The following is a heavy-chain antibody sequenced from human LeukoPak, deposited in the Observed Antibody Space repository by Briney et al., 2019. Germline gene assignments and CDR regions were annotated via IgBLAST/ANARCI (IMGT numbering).Heavy chain of an antibody. Sequence: GGSLRLSCAASGFIFTSYSMSWVRQAPGKGLEWVSSINGGGGSTYYADSVQGRFTISRDDSKNTMYLQMNSLRAEDTADYYCAKGGYYDGSGYYREYYFDYWGQGTLVTVSS. CDR2: INGGGGST. D-gene: IGHD3-22*01. CDR3: AKGGYYDGSGYYREYYFDY. CDR1: GFIFTSYS. V-gene: IGHV3-23*01. J-gene: IGHJ4*02.